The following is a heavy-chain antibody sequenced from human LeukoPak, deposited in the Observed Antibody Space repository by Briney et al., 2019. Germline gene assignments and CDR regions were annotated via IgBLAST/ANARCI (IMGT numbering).Heavy chain of an antibody. CDR3: AREGYSSSWYGSSGWYFDY. CDR1: GGSISSYY. J-gene: IGHJ4*02. CDR2: IYTSGST. Sequence: SETLSLTCTVSGGSISSYYWSWIRQPAGKGLEWIGRIYTSGSTNYNPSLKSRVTISVDTSKNQFSLKLSSVTAADTAVYYCAREGYSSSWYGSSGWYFDYWGQGTLVTVSS. D-gene: IGHD6-13*01. V-gene: IGHV4-4*07.